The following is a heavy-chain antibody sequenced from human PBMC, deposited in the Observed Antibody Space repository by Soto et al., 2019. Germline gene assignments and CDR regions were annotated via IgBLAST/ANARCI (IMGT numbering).Heavy chain of an antibody. CDR1: GFTFSSYA. CDR2: IVGGGGNT. J-gene: IGHJ6*03. D-gene: IGHD2-2*01. CDR3: AKYHGAYYFYYFMDV. V-gene: IGHV3-23*01. Sequence: GGSLRLSCAASGFTFSSYAMSWVRQAPGKGLEWVPAIVGGGGNTNYADSVKGRFTISRDNSKNTLYLQLSSLRAEDTAIYYCAKYHGAYYFYYFMDVWGKGTTVTVSS.